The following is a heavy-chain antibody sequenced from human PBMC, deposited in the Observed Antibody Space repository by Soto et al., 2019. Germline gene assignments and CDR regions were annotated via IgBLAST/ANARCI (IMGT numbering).Heavy chain of an antibody. J-gene: IGHJ4*02. CDR3: AKDVNYDILAGYYYY. Sequence: EVQLLESGGGFVQSGRSLRLSCAASGFSLSSYGMSWVRQAPGKGLEWVAAIRGSDSSTYYADSVKGRFTISRDNSRNTLYLQMNRLRVEDTAMYYCAKDVNYDILAGYYYYWGQETLVTVSS. CDR2: IRGSDSST. D-gene: IGHD3-9*01. V-gene: IGHV3-23*01. CDR1: GFSLSSYG.